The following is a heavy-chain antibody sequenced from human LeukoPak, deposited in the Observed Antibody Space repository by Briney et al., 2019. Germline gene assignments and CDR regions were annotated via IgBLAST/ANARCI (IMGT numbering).Heavy chain of an antibody. V-gene: IGHV3-30*02. CDR2: IRYDGSNK. CDR3: AKYEQQLLRHYFQH. J-gene: IGHJ1*01. CDR1: GFTFSSYG. Sequence: PGGSLRLSCAASGFTFSSYGMHWVRQAPGKGLEWVAFIRYDGSNKYYADSVKGRFTISRDNSKNTLYLQMNSLRAEDTAVYYYAKYEQQLLRHYFQHWGQGTLVTVSS. D-gene: IGHD6-13*01.